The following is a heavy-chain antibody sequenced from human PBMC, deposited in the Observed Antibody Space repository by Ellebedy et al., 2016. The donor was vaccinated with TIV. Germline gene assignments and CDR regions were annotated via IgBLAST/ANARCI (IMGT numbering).Heavy chain of an antibody. Sequence: PRGSLRLSCAASGFTFSSYAMSWVRQAPGKGLEWVSTISNTGSRTYYADSVEGRFIISRANSKTTLYLQMNSLSADDTAVYYCAKGRGGGSDSSAPRYYFDYWGLGTLVTVSS. CDR1: GFTFSSYA. D-gene: IGHD3-22*01. CDR3: AKGRGGGSDSSAPRYYFDY. J-gene: IGHJ4*02. V-gene: IGHV3-23*01. CDR2: ISNTGSRT.